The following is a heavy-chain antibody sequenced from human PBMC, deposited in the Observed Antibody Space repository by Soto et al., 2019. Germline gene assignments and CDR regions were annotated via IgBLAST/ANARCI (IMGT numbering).Heavy chain of an antibody. CDR1: GGTFSSYA. J-gene: IGHJ4*02. CDR3: ARDSPPDDFWSGYYSY. Sequence: GASVKVSCKDSGGTFSSYAIRWVRQAHGQGLEWMGGIIPIFGTANYAQKFQGRVTITADESTSTAYMELSSLRSEDTAVYYCARDSPPDDFWSGYYSYWGQGTLVTVSS. V-gene: IGHV1-69*13. CDR2: IIPIFGTA. D-gene: IGHD3-3*01.